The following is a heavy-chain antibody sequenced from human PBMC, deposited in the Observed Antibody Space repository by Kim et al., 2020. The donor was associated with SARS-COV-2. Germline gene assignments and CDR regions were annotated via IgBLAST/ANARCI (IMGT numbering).Heavy chain of an antibody. V-gene: IGHV6-1*01. J-gene: IGHJ6*02. Sequence: SQTLSLTCAISGDSVSSNSAAWNWIRQSPSRGLEWLGRTYYRSKWYNDYAVSVKSRITINPDTSKNQFSLQLNSVTPEDTAVYYCARDRRERNYYYYYGMDVWRQGTTVTVSS. CDR3: ARDRRERNYYYYYGMDV. CDR2: TYYRSKWYN. CDR1: GDSVSSNSAA.